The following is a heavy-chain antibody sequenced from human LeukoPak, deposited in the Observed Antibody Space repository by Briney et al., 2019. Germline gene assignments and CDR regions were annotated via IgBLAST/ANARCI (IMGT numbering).Heavy chain of an antibody. J-gene: IGHJ4*02. V-gene: IGHV3-53*01. CDR2: IYSGGST. D-gene: IGHD5-12*01. CDR3: ARDDPRLNFDY. CDR1: GFTVSSNY. Sequence: PGGSLRLSCAASGFTVSSNYMSWVRQAPGKGLEWVSVIYSGGSTYYADSVKGRFTTSRDNYTLYLQMNSLRAEDTAVYYCARDDPRLNFDYWGQGTLVTVSS.